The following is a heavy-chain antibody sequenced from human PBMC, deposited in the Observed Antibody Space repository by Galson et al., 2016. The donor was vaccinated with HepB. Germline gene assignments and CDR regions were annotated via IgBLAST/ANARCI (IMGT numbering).Heavy chain of an antibody. CDR1: GFSLSTSGMC. V-gene: IGHV2-70*17. J-gene: IGHJ4*02. CDR3: PRTLIGTDGLLLYYFDY. D-gene: IGHD2/OR15-2a*01. CDR2: IDWADDK. Sequence: PALVKPTQTLTLTCTFSGFSLSTSGMCVSWIRQPPGKALEWLARIDWADDKFFSASLQTRLTLSKDTSKNQVDLTITSMNPVDTHTYYCPRTLIGTDGLLLYYFDYWGPGALVTVSS.